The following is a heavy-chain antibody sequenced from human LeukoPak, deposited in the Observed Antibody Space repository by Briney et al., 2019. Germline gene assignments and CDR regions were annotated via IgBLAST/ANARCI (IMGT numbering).Heavy chain of an antibody. D-gene: IGHD2-15*01. CDR2: INPNSGGT. J-gene: IGHJ5*02. Sequence: ASVKASCKASGYTFTGYYMHWVRQAPGQGLEWMGWINPNSGGTNYAQKFQGRVTMTRDTSISTAYMELSRLRSDDTAVYYCARAPDCSGGSCYSINTQLLFDPWGQGTLVTVSS. CDR3: ARAPDCSGGSCYSINTQLLFDP. V-gene: IGHV1-2*02. CDR1: GYTFTGYY.